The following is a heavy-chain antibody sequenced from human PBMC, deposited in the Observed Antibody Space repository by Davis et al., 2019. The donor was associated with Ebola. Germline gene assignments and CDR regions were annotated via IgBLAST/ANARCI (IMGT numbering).Heavy chain of an antibody. CDR1: GYRFTTYW. CDR3: ARGPRSYFRAGGDDY. J-gene: IGHJ4*02. Sequence: GESLKISCKGSGYRFTTYWIGWVRQMPGKGLEWMGIIYPGDSDTRYSPSFQGQVTISVDKSINTAYLQWSSLKASDTAMYYCARGPRSYFRAGGDDYWGQGTLVTVSS. D-gene: IGHD3-10*01. V-gene: IGHV5-51*01. CDR2: IYPGDSDT.